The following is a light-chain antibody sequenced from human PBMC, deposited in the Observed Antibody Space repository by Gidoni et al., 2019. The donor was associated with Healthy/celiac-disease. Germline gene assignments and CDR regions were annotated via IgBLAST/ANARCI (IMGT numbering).Light chain of an antibody. CDR2: KAS. J-gene: IGKJ1*01. V-gene: IGKV1-5*03. CDR3: QQYNSYSRT. CDR1: QSISSW. Sequence: DIQMTQSPSTLSASVGDRVTSPCRASQSISSWLAWYQQKPGKAPKLLIYKASSLESGVPSRFSGSGSGTEFTLTISSLQPDDFATYYCQQYNSYSRTFGQGSKVEIK.